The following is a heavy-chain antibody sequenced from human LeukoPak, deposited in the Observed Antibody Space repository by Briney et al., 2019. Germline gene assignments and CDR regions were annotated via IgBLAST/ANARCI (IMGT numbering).Heavy chain of an antibody. D-gene: IGHD1-26*01. V-gene: IGHV4-38-2*02. J-gene: IGHJ4*02. CDR2: TYHSGST. CDR3: ARGEVGSIGRLGY. Sequence: PSETLSLTCSVSGYSISSGNYWGWIRPPPGKTLEWIGSTYHSGSTQLHPSLHSRVTISVDTSKNQFFLNLSSVTATDTAVYYCARGEVGSIGRLGYWGQGILVTVSS. CDR1: GYSISSGNY.